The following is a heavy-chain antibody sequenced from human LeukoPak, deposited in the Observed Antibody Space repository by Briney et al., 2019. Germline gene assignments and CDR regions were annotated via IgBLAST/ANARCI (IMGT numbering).Heavy chain of an antibody. D-gene: IGHD6-19*01. CDR2: IYYSGST. CDR3: ARSEGYSSGWANWFDP. CDR1: GGSISSYY. Sequence: PSETLSLTCTVSGGSISSYYWSWIRQPPGKGLEWIGYIYYSGSTNYNPSLKSRVTISVDTSKNQFSLKLGSVTAADTAVYYCARSEGYSSGWANWFDPWGQGTLVTVSS. V-gene: IGHV4-59*08. J-gene: IGHJ5*02.